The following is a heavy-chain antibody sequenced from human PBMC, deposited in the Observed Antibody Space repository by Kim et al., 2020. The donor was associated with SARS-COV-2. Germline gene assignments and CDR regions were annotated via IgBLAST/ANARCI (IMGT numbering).Heavy chain of an antibody. CDR2: ISYEGSNK. CDR1: GFTFSTYG. Sequence: GGSLRLSCAASGFTFSTYGMHWVRQAPGKGLEWVAVISYEGSNKYYADSVKGLFTISRDNSKNTLYLQMNSLRAEDTAVYYCARPAYYYGSGCYREVFDYWGQGNLVTVSS. V-gene: IGHV3-33*05. D-gene: IGHD3-10*01. J-gene: IGHJ4*02. CDR3: ARPAYYYGSGCYREVFDY.